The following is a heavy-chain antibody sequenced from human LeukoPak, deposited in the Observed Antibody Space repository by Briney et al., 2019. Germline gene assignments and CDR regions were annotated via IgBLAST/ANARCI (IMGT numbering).Heavy chain of an antibody. V-gene: IGHV3-23*01. CDR2: ILASGSPT. CDR1: GFNFNSYT. Sequence: PGGSLRLSCAASGFNFNSYTMNWVRQAPGKGLQWVANILASGSPTYYADSVKGRFIISRDNSKNTVYSQMNSLRVEDTAIYYCAKDLRPDGVDNFDHWGQGILVTVSS. CDR3: AKDLRPDGVDNFDH. J-gene: IGHJ4*02. D-gene: IGHD2-8*01.